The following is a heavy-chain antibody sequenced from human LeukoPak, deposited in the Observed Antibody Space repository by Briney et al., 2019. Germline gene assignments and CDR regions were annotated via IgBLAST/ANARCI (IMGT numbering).Heavy chain of an antibody. V-gene: IGHV4-38-2*01. CDR3: AKAGTTGIHHWFDP. CDR1: GYSISNDYY. J-gene: IGHJ5*02. D-gene: IGHD1-1*01. CDR2: IYHSGGS. Sequence: ASETPSLTCVVSGYSISNDYYWGWIRQPPGKGLEWIGNIYHSGGSYYNPSLKSRVTILVDTSKNQFSLKLSSVTAADTAVYYCAKAGTTGIHHWFDPWGQGNLVTVSS.